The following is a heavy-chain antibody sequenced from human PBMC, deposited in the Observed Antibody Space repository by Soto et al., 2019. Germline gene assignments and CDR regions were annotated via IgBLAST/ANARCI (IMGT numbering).Heavy chain of an antibody. V-gene: IGHV3-21*01. Sequence: GGSLRLSCAASGFTFSSYAMSWVRQAPGKGLEWVSSISSSSSYIYYADSVKGRFTISRDNAKNSLYLQMNSLRAEDTAVYYCARDPGYSSSWYVDYWGQGTLVTVSS. CDR3: ARDPGYSSSWYVDY. CDR2: ISSSSSYI. CDR1: GFTFSSYA. J-gene: IGHJ4*02. D-gene: IGHD6-13*01.